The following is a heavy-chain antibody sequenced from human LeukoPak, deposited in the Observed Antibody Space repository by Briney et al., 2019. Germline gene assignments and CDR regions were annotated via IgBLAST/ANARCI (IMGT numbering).Heavy chain of an antibody. CDR1: GFTFGDYV. V-gene: IGHV3-49*04. CDR3: TRDQTPYY. J-gene: IGHJ4*02. CDR2: IRSTIYGGTP. Sequence: GGSLRLFCTASGFTFGDYVMTWVREAPGKGLEGVGFIRSTIYGGTPEYAASVKGRFSISRDDSKGFAYLQMNSLKTEDTAVYYCTRDQTPYYWGQGTLVTVSS.